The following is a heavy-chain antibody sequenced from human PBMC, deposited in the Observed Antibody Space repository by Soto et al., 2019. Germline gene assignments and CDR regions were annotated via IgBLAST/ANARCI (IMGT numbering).Heavy chain of an antibody. CDR1: GFTFSSYG. CDR3: AKDGLSSWFDL. Sequence: PGGSLRLSCAASGFTFSSYGMHWVRQAPGKGLEWVAVISYDGSNKYYADSVKGRFTISRDNSKNTLYLQMNSLRAEDTAVYYCAKDGLSSWFDLWGQGTLVTVSS. V-gene: IGHV3-30*18. J-gene: IGHJ5*02. CDR2: ISYDGSNK.